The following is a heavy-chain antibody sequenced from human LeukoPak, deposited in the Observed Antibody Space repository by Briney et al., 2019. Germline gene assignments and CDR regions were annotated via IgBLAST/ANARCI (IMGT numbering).Heavy chain of an antibody. CDR1: GFTFSSYW. Sequence: GGSLRLSCAASGFTFSSYWMSWVRQAPGKGLEWVANIKQDGSEKYYVDSVKGRFTISRDNAKNSLYLQMNSLRAEDTAVYYCARDSVAGFYYFDYWGQGTLVTVSS. J-gene: IGHJ4*02. D-gene: IGHD6-19*01. CDR2: IKQDGSEK. CDR3: ARDSVAGFYYFDY. V-gene: IGHV3-7*01.